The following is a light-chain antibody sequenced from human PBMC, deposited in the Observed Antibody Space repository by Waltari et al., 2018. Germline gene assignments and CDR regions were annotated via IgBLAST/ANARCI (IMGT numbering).Light chain of an antibody. CDR2: EDT. J-gene: IGLJ1*01. CDR3: QTWDSSSYV. CDR1: KLGDKY. V-gene: IGLV3-1*01. Sequence: SYELTQPPSVSVSPGQAVSITCSGKKLGDKYVNWYQQKAGQSPVLVIYEDTKRPSGIPCGLSASNSGNTATLTISETQAMEEADYYCQTWDSSSYVFGTGTTVTVL.